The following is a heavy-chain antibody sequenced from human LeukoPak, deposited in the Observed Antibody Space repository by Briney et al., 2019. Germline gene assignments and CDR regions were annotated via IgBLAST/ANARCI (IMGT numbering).Heavy chain of an antibody. J-gene: IGHJ3*02. CDR1: GYTLTELS. Sequence: ASVKVSCKVSGYTLTELSMHWVRQAPGKGLEWMGGFDPEDGETIYAQKFQGRVTMTEDTSTDTAYMELSSLRSEDTAVYYCATLYCSGGSCLDGNAFDIWGQGTMVTVSS. CDR3: ATLYCSGGSCLDGNAFDI. V-gene: IGHV1-24*01. D-gene: IGHD2-15*01. CDR2: FDPEDGET.